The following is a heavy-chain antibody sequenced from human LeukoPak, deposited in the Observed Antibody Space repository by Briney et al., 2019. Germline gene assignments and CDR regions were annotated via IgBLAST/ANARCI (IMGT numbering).Heavy chain of an antibody. Sequence: GTSLTLSCAASGFAFNDFAMYWVRQAPGKGLDWVALIRRDGSHKYYAHSIKGRFTISRDNSKNTLYLQMSSLRAEDTAVCYCAKSSIMFAAGRLGSIDFWGQGTLVTVSS. CDR3: AKSSIMFAAGRLGSIDF. CDR2: IRRDGSHK. D-gene: IGHD6-25*01. J-gene: IGHJ4*02. CDR1: GFAFNDFA. V-gene: IGHV3-33*06.